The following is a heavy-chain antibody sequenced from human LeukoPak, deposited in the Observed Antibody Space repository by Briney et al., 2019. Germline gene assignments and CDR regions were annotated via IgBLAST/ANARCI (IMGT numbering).Heavy chain of an antibody. D-gene: IGHD1-26*01. J-gene: IGHJ4*02. CDR1: GGSISNYY. CDR3: ARLRGSYFDY. V-gene: IGHV4-59*08. Sequence: SETLSLTCTVSGGSISNYYWSWIRQPPGKGLEWIGYIYYSGSTDYNPSLKSRVTISVDTSKNQFSLKLSSVTAADTAVYYCARLRGSYFDYWGQGTLVTVSS. CDR2: IYYSGST.